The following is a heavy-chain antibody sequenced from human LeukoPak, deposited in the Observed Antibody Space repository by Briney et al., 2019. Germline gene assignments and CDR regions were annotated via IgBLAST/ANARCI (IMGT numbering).Heavy chain of an antibody. D-gene: IGHD3-10*01. CDR2: INPNSGGT. J-gene: IGHJ4*02. V-gene: IGHV1-2*04. CDR3: AREGSVDGSGSYCMDY. Sequence: GASVKVSCKASGYTFTGYYMHWVRQATGQGLEWMGWINPNSGGTNYAQKFQGWVTMTRDTSISTAYMELSRLRSDDTAVYYCAREGSVDGSGSYCMDYWGQGTLVTVSS. CDR1: GYTFTGYY.